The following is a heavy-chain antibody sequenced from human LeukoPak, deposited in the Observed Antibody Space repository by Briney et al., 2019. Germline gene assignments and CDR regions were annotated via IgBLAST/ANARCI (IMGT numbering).Heavy chain of an antibody. D-gene: IGHD3-10*01. J-gene: IGHJ4*02. V-gene: IGHV4-31*03. CDR1: GGSISSGGYY. CDR3: ARSQNYYGSGDY. Sequence: SETLSLTCTVSGGSISSGGYYWSWIRQHPGKGLEWIGYIYYSGSTYYNPSLKSRVTISVDTSKNQFSLKLSSVTAADTAVYYCARSQNYYGSGDYWSQGTLVTVSS. CDR2: IYYSGST.